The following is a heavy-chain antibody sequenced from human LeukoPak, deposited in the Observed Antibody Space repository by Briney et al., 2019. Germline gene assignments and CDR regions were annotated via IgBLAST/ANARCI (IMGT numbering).Heavy chain of an antibody. D-gene: IGHD5-12*01. Sequence: GGSLRLSCAASGFTFSSYSMNWVRQAPGKGLEWVSSISSSSSYIYYADSVKGRFTISRDNAKNSLYPQMNSLRAEDTAVYYCARVPGYSGYDWLWYYYYGMDVWGQGTTVTVSS. CDR3: ARVPGYSGYDWLWYYYYGMDV. J-gene: IGHJ6*02. CDR2: ISSSSSYI. V-gene: IGHV3-21*01. CDR1: GFTFSSYS.